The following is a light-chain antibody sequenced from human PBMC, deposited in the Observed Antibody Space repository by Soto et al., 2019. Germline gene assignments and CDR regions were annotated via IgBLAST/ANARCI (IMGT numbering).Light chain of an antibody. Sequence: DIQMTQSPSSLSASVGDRVTITCRASQSIYSSLNWYHQNPGKAPKLLIYAASNLQSGVPSRFSGSGSGTDFTLSISSLQPEDFATYYCQQSYSAQYTFGQGTKLEI. CDR1: QSIYSS. J-gene: IGKJ2*01. CDR3: QQSYSAQYT. V-gene: IGKV1-39*01. CDR2: AAS.